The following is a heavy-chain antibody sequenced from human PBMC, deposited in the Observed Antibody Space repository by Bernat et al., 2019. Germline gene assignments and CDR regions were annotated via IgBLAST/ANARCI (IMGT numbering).Heavy chain of an antibody. CDR1: GFTFSSYA. D-gene: IGHD5-12*01. CDR2: ISGSGGST. CDR3: ARDLGTRGYDSVGQCSH. V-gene: IGHV3-23*04. J-gene: IGHJ4*02. Sequence: VQLVESGGGLAQPGGCLRLSCATSGFTFSSYAMSWVRQAPGKGLEWVSGISGSGGSTHYADSVKGRFTISRDNSKNTMYLQMSSLTAQDTAIYYCARDLGTRGYDSVGQCSHWGQGTPVTVSS.